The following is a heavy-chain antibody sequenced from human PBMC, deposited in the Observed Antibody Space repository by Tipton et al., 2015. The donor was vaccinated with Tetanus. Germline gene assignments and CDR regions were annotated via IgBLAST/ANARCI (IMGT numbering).Heavy chain of an antibody. J-gene: IGHJ4*02. Sequence: TLSLTCTVSGVSISGYYWSWIRQPAGKGLEWIGRVDRSGTTTYNPSLKGRVTMSLDTSKNQFSLSLTSVTAADAAVYYCARADYNFAKKGPFDSWGQGTQVIVS. D-gene: IGHD3-3*01. CDR2: VDRSGTT. CDR3: ARADYNFAKKGPFDS. CDR1: GVSISGYY. V-gene: IGHV4-4*07.